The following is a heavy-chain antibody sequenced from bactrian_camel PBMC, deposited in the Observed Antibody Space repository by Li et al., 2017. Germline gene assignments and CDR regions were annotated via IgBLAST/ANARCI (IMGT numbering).Heavy chain of an antibody. CDR1: EIIFSSYY. CDR3: TTEIPYGDNWYYPHY. J-gene: IGHJ4*01. D-gene: IGHD6*01. CDR2: IFSDGFNK. V-gene: IGHV3-2*01. Sequence: VQLVESGGGLVQPGESLRLSCAASEIIFSSYYISWIRQAPGKGLEWVSTIFSDGFNKYYLESVKGRFAISKDNAKNTVYLQMNSLKLEDTALYYCTTEIPYGDNWYYPHYWGQGTQVTVS.